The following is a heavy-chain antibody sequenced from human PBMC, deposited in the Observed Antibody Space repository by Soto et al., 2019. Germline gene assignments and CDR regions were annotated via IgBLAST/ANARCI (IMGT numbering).Heavy chain of an antibody. Sequence: ASVKVSCKASGYTFTSYAMHWVRQAPGQRLEWMGWINAGNGNTKYSQKFQGRVTITRDTSASTAYMELSSLRSEDTAVYYCARNARPGYYFDYWGQGTLVTVSS. CDR3: ARNARPGYYFDY. CDR1: GYTFTSYA. CDR2: INAGNGNT. V-gene: IGHV1-3*01. J-gene: IGHJ4*02. D-gene: IGHD6-6*01.